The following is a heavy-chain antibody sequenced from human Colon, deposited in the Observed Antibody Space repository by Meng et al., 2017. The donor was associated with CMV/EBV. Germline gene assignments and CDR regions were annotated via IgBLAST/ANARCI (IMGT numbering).Heavy chain of an antibody. D-gene: IGHD6-13*01. CDR3: ALRGLAAGTLQQ. J-gene: IGHJ1*01. V-gene: IGHV4-59*01. CDR1: GGSMSSTC. CDR2: VCYNGIT. Sequence: VRLQESGPGLVKPSETLPLTCAVSGGSMSSTCWSWIRQPPGKGLEWIGYVCYNGITDYNPSLKSRITISGDTSKNQFSLQVTSVTAADTAMYYCALRGLAAGTLQQWGQGTLVTVSS.